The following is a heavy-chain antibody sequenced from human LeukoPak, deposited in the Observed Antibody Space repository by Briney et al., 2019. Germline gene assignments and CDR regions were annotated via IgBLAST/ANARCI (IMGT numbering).Heavy chain of an antibody. CDR3: ARDDTVTAHFDY. CDR2: ISGGSSNT. CDR1: GFTFSTYS. V-gene: IGHV3-48*01. Sequence: GGSLRLSCAASGFTFSTYSMNWVRQAPGKGLEWVSYISGGSSNTFYADSVKGRFTISRDNAKNSLYLQMNSLRAEDTAVYYCARDDTVTAHFDYWGQGTLVTVSS. J-gene: IGHJ4*02. D-gene: IGHD4-11*01.